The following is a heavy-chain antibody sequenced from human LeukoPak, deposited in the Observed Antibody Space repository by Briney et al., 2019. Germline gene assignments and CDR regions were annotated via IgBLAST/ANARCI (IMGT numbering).Heavy chain of an antibody. CDR2: IRRSGNA. J-gene: IGHJ4*02. Sequence: PSETLSLTCAVDGGSLSGYYWSWIRQTPGKGLEWIGEIRRSGNANYNPSLKSRVTLSIDTPKNHFSLNLTSVTAADTAMYYCARRPMPTTRTYPFDYWGPGAQVTVSS. V-gene: IGHV4-34*01. D-gene: IGHD1-14*01. CDR1: GGSLSGYY. CDR3: ARRPMPTTRTYPFDY.